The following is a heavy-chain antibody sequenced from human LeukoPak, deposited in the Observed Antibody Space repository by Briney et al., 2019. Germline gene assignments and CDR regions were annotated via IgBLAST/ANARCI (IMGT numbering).Heavy chain of an antibody. CDR1: GFTFSSYE. Sequence: GGSLRLSCEVSGFTFSSYEMNWVRQAPGKGLEGVSYISSSGSTIYYADSVKGRFTISRDNAKNSLYLQMNSLRAEDTAVYYCAGSFDWSHFDYWGQGTLVSVSS. D-gene: IGHD3-9*01. CDR2: ISSSGSTI. V-gene: IGHV3-48*03. CDR3: AGSFDWSHFDY. J-gene: IGHJ4*02.